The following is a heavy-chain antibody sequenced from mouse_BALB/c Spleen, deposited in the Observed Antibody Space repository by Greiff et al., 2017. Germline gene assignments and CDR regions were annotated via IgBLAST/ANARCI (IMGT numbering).Heavy chain of an antibody. J-gene: IGHJ3*01. D-gene: IGHD1-2*01. V-gene: IGHV5-6-5*01. CDR1: GFPFSGYA. CDR3: AREGATATRFAY. CDR2: ISSGGST. Sequence: DVHLVESGGGLVKPGGSLKLSCAPSGFPFSGYAMSWVRQTPEKRLEWVASISSGGSTYYPDSVKGRFTISRDNARNILYLQMSSLRSEDTAMYYCAREGATATRFAYWGQGTLVTVSA.